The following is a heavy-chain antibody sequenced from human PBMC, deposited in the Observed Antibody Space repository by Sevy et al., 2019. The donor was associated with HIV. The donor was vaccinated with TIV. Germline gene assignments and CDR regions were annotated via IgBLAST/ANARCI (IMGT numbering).Heavy chain of an antibody. D-gene: IGHD4-17*01. CDR3: ARDLCINDYGDYEDY. CDR1: GFTFSSYA. V-gene: IGHV3-30-3*01. J-gene: IGHJ4*02. Sequence: GGSLRLSCAASGFTFSSYAMHWVRQAPGKGLEWVAVISYDGSNKYYADSVKGRFTISRDNSKNTLYLQMNSLRAEDTAVYYCARDLCINDYGDYEDYWGQGTLVTVSS. CDR2: ISYDGSNK.